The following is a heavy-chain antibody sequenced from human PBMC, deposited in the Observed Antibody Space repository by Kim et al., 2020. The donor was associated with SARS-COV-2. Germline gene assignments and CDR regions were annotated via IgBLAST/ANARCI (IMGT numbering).Heavy chain of an antibody. CDR2: FDPEDGET. Sequence: ASVKVSCKVSGYTLTELSMHWVRQAPGKGLEWKGGFDPEDGETIYAQKFQGRVTMTEDTSTDTAYMELSSLRYEDTAVYYCATASNYDIVTGYSHPPDYWGQGTLVTVSA. CDR3: ATASNYDIVTGYSHPPDY. J-gene: IGHJ4*02. CDR1: GYTLTELS. D-gene: IGHD3-9*01. V-gene: IGHV1-24*01.